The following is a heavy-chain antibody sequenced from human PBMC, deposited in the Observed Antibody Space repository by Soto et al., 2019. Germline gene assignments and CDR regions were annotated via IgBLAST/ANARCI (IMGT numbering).Heavy chain of an antibody. CDR3: AKEELERQGSGFDY. CDR2: ISGSGGST. J-gene: IGHJ4*02. Sequence: EVPLLESGGGLVQPGGSLRLSCAASGFTFSSYAMSWVRQAPGKGLEWVSAISGSGGSTYYADSVKGRFTISRDNSQNSLYLRMSSLRAEDTAVYYCAKEELERQGSGFDYWGQGTLVTVSS. D-gene: IGHD1-1*01. CDR1: GFTFSSYA. V-gene: IGHV3-23*01.